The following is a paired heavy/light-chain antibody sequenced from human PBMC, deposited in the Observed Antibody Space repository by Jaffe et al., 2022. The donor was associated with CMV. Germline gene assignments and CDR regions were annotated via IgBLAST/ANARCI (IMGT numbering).Light chain of an antibody. J-gene: IGKJ1*01. CDR3: LQRSSWPRT. V-gene: IGKV3-11*01. Sequence: EIVLTQSPATLSLSPGERATLSCRASQSVGTSLAWYQQKPGQAPRLLMYDASNRATGIPARFSGSGSGTDLTLTISSLEPEDFAVYYCLQRSSWPRTFGQGTKVEIK. CDR1: QSVGTS. CDR2: DAS.
Heavy chain of an antibody. J-gene: IGHJ4*02. Sequence: EVQLVESGGGLVQPGGSLRLSCSASGFSVSRYNMNWVRQAPGKELEWISHISDSGSDKLYADSVKGRFTISRDNAKNSVYLQMNSLRDEDTAVYFCARDSYDGGAYYAFDFWGQGALVTVSS. D-gene: IGHD3-22*01. CDR3: ARDSYDGGAYYAFDF. CDR2: ISDSGSDK. CDR1: GFSVSRYN. V-gene: IGHV3-48*02.